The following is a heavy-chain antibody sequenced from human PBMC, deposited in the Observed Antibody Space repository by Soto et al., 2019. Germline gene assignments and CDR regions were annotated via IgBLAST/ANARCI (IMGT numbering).Heavy chain of an antibody. Sequence: EVQLLESGGGLVQPGGSLRLSCAASGFTFSSYAMSWVRQAPGKGLEWVSAISGSGGSTYYAVSVKGRFTISGDNYKNTVYLQMNSLRAADTAVYYCAKGVRHMPPPYWYFDLWGRGTLVTVSS. CDR1: GFTFSSYA. J-gene: IGHJ2*01. CDR2: ISGSGGST. D-gene: IGHD2-2*01. V-gene: IGHV3-23*01. CDR3: AKGVRHMPPPYWYFDL.